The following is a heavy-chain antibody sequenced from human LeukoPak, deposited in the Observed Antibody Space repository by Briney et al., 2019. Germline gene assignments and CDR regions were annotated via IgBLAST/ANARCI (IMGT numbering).Heavy chain of an antibody. D-gene: IGHD3-10*01. Sequence: ASVKVSCKASGYTFTRYYMHWVRQAAGQGLEWMGTINPSGGSTSYAQKFQGRVTMTGDTPTSTGYMELSSLRSEDTAVYYCARDTGSGNYYYDYWGQGTLVTVSS. J-gene: IGHJ4*02. V-gene: IGHV1-46*01. CDR2: INPSGGST. CDR1: GYTFTRYY. CDR3: ARDTGSGNYYYDY.